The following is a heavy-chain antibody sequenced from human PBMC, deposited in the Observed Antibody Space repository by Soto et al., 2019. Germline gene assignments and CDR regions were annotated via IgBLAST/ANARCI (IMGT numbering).Heavy chain of an antibody. V-gene: IGHV1-69*04. CDR1: GGSFSGYV. CDR3: GRAKAIFGIVTDVYDI. Sequence: QVQLVQSGAEVKKPGSSVKVSCMTSGGSFSGYVFTWVRQAPGQGLEWMGRIIPVHNITNYAESLQGRVTISADTSSSTTYMELSTLRSDDTAVYFCGRAKAIFGIVTDVYDIWGQGPMVIVSS. J-gene: IGHJ3*02. CDR2: IIPVHNIT. D-gene: IGHD3-3*01.